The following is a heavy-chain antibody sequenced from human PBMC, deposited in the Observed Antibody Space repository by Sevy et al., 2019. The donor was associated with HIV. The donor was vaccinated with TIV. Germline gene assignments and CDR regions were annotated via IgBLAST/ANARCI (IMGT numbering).Heavy chain of an antibody. Sequence: GGSLRLSCAASGFTFSDHYMDWVRQAPGKGLEWVAVISYDGSNKYYADSVKGRFTISRDNSKNTLYLQMNSLRAEDTAVYYCAGRTDCSGGSCSSSYYYGMDVWGQGTTVTVSS. CDR3: AGRTDCSGGSCSSSYYYGMDV. J-gene: IGHJ6*02. V-gene: IGHV3-30*03. CDR2: ISYDGSNK. D-gene: IGHD2-15*01. CDR1: GFTFSDHY.